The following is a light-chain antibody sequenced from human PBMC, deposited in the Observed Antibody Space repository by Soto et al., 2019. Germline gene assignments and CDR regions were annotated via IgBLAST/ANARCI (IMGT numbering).Light chain of an antibody. Sequence: IVLTHAPGTLSFSPGEIATLSFRASQSVSSSYLAWYQQRPGQAPRLLVYDASKRAPGIPARFIGSRSGTDFTLTVSSLEPEDFAVYYCQQYGSSRTFGQGTKVDIK. CDR3: QQYGSSRT. V-gene: IGKV3-20*01. J-gene: IGKJ1*01. CDR2: DAS. CDR1: QSVSSSY.